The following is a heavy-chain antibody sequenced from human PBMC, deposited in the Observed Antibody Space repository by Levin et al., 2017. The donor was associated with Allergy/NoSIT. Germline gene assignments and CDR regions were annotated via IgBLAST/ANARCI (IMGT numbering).Heavy chain of an antibody. V-gene: IGHV3-74*01. D-gene: IGHD1-1*01. CDR3: TRGGSNYNTDY. CDR2: ISPDGRDI. J-gene: IGHJ4*02. CDR1: GFTFSGHW. Sequence: GGSLRLSCEASGFTFSGHWMHWVRQAPGKGLVWVSHISPDGRDISYADSVKGRFTMSRDNAKKTLYLQLNSLRAEDTAVYYCTRGGSNYNTDYWGQGILVTVSS.